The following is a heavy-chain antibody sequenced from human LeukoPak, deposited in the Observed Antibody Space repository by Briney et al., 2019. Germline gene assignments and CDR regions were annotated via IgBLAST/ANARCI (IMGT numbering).Heavy chain of an antibody. CDR1: GFTFGDYA. D-gene: IGHD5-12*01. J-gene: IGHJ6*03. Sequence: GGSLRLSCTASGFTFGDYAMSWVRQAPGKGLEWVGFTRSKAYGGTTEYAASVKGRFTISRDDSKSIAYLQMNSLKTEDTAVYYCTRDGSGYEPPYYYYYYMDVWGKGTTVTVSS. CDR2: TRSKAYGGTT. CDR3: TRDGSGYEPPYYYYYYMDV. V-gene: IGHV3-49*04.